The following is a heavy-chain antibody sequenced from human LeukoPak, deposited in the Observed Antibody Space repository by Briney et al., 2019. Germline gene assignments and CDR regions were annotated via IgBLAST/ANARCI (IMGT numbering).Heavy chain of an antibody. CDR1: GGSFSGYY. D-gene: IGHD3-3*01. J-gene: IGHJ6*03. V-gene: IGHV4-34*01. CDR2: INHSGST. Sequence: SETLSLTCAVYGGSFSGYYWSWIRQPPGKGLEWIGEINHSGSTNYNPSLKSRVTISVDTSKNQFSLKLSSVTAADTAVYYCARDRYYDFWGGYYCYYMDVWGKGTTVTVSS. CDR3: ARDRYYDFWGGYYCYYMDV.